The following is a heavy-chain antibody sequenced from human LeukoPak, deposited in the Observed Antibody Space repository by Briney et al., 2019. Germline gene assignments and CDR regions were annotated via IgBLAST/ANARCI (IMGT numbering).Heavy chain of an antibody. J-gene: IGHJ4*02. CDR2: ISGSGGST. V-gene: IGHV3-23*01. CDR3: AKVGRGQLLLPEYYFDH. D-gene: IGHD2-15*01. Sequence: GGSLRLSCAASGFTFSSYAMSWVRQAPGKGLEWVSAISGSGGSTYYADSVKGRFTISRDNSKNTLYLQMNSLRAEDRAVYYCAKVGRGQLLLPEYYFDHWGQGTLVTVSS. CDR1: GFTFSSYA.